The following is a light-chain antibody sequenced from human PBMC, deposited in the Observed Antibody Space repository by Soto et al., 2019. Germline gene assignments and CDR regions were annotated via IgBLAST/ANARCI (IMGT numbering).Light chain of an antibody. V-gene: IGKV1-9*01. CDR2: HAS. CDR3: QQFNSYPRT. CDR1: QNINNY. Sequence: EIQMTQSPSSLSASVGERVTIACQASQNINNYLNWYQQKPGTAPKVLIYHASNLQSGVPSRFSGSGSGTEFTLTISSLQPEDFATYYCQQFNSYPRTFGQGTKVDIK. J-gene: IGKJ1*01.